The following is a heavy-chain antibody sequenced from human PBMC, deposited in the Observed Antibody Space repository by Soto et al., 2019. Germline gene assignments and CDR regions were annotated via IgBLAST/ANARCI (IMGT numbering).Heavy chain of an antibody. Sequence: PSVTLSLTWSASGVSVSSGIDYWSWIQQPPGKGLEWIGYIYYSGSTNYNPSLKSRVTISVDTSKNQFSLKLSSVTAADTAVYYCARGVVVAATRYDYWGQGTLVTVSS. V-gene: IGHV4-61*01. CDR2: IYYSGST. D-gene: IGHD2-15*01. J-gene: IGHJ4*02. CDR1: GVSVSSGIDY. CDR3: ARGVVVAATRYDY.